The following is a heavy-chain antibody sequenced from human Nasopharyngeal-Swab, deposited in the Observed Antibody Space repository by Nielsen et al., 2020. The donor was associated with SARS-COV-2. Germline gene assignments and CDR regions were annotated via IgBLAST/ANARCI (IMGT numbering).Heavy chain of an antibody. D-gene: IGHD5-12*01. CDR1: GFTFSSYA. CDR3: ARGGGYSGYEGPDY. Sequence: GESLKISCAASGFTFSSYAMHWVRQAPGKGLEWVAVISYDGSNKYYADSVKGRFTISRDNSKNTLYLQMNSLRAEDTAVYYCARGGGYSGYEGPDYWGQGTLVTVSS. J-gene: IGHJ4*02. CDR2: ISYDGSNK. V-gene: IGHV3-30-3*01.